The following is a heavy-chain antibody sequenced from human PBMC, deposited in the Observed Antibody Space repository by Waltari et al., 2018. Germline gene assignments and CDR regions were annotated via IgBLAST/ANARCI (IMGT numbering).Heavy chain of an antibody. D-gene: IGHD3-3*01. J-gene: IGHJ6*03. V-gene: IGHV3-23*03. CDR3: AKDSSPFLEHRVYYYYYMDV. CDR1: GFTFGNYA. CDR2: FYSGGTT. Sequence: EVQLLESGGGLVQPGGSLRLSCAASGFTFGNYAMSWVRQAPGRGLGWVSVFYSGGTTDYADSVKGRFTISRDNSKNTLYLQMNSLRAEDTAVYYCAKDSSPFLEHRVYYYYYMDVWGKGTTVTVSS.